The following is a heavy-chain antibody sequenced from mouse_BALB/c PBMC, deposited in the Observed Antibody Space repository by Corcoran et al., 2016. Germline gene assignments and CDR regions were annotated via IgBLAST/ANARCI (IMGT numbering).Heavy chain of an antibody. CDR3: ASGVVRYYYAMDY. J-gene: IGHJ4*01. Sequence: EVQLQQSGPELVKPGASVKMSCKASGYTFTSYVMHWVKQKPGQGLEWIGYINPYNDGTKYNEKFKGKATLTSDKSSSTAYMELSSLTSEDSAVYYCASGVVRYYYAMDYWGQGTSVTVSS. CDR1: GYTFTSYV. CDR2: INPYNDGT. V-gene: IGHV1S136*01.